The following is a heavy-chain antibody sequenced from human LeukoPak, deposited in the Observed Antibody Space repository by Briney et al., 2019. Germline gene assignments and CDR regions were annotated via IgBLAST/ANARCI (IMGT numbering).Heavy chain of an antibody. V-gene: IGHV3-30-3*01. CDR2: ISYDGSNK. CDR3: ARGACSSTNCYMSYFDY. Sequence: GGSLRLSCAASGFTFSSYGMHWVRQAPGKGLEWVAVISYDGSNKHYADSVKGRFTISRDNPKNTLYLQMNSLRTEDTAVYYCARGACSSTNCYMSYFDYWGQGTLVTVSS. CDR1: GFTFSSYG. D-gene: IGHD2-2*02. J-gene: IGHJ4*02.